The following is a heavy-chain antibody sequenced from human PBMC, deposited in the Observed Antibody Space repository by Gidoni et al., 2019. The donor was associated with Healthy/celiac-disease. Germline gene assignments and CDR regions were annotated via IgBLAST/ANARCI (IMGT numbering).Heavy chain of an antibody. CDR2: IYYSGRT. CDR3: ARQWRGGWELLTDAFDI. CDR1: GGSFSSRSHY. V-gene: IGHV4-39*01. J-gene: IGHJ3*02. D-gene: IGHD1-26*01. Sequence: QLQLQESGPGLVKPSETRSLTCTVSGGSFSSRSHYWGWTCQPPGTGLEWIGSIYYSGRTYYTPSLKRRVTISVETSKNQFSLKVSSVAAADTAVYYCARQWRGGWELLTDAFDIWGQGTMVTVSS.